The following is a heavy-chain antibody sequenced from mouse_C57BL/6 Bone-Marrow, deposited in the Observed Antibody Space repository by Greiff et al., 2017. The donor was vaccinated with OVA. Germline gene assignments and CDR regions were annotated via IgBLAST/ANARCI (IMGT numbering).Heavy chain of an antibody. CDR2: ISSGGSYT. CDR3: EREYPAWFAY. J-gene: IGHJ3*01. CDR1: GFTFSSYG. D-gene: IGHD2-10*02. V-gene: IGHV5-6*01. Sequence: EVQLVESGGDLVKPGGSLKLSCAASGFTFSSYGMSWVRQTPDKRLEWVATISSGGSYTYYPDSVKGRFTISRDNAKNTLYLQMSSLKSEDTAIYYCEREYPAWFAYGGKGTLVTVSA.